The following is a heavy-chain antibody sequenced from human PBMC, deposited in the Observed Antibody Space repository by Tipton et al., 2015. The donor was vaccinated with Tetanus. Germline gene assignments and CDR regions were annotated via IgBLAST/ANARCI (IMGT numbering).Heavy chain of an antibody. Sequence: TLSLTCTVSGGPISSYNWSWIRQPPGKGLEWIGYIYYSGSTNYNPSLKSRVTISVDTSKNQFSLKLSSVTAADTAVYYCARATMVRGVLYMDVWGQGTTVTVSS. V-gene: IGHV4-59*08. CDR3: ARATMVRGVLYMDV. CDR2: IYYSGST. D-gene: IGHD3-10*01. CDR1: GGPISSYN. J-gene: IGHJ6*02.